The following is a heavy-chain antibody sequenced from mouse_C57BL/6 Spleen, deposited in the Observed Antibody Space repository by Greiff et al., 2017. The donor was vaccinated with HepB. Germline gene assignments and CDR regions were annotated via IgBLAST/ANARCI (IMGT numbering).Heavy chain of an antibody. D-gene: IGHD5-5*01. CDR2: IDPSDSYT. Sequence: QVQLQQPGAELVMPGASVKLSCKASGYTFTSYWMHWVKQRPGQGLEWIGEIDPSDSYTNYNQKFKGKSTLTVDKSSSTAYMQLSSLTSEDSAVYYCARHYRPYYFDYWGQGTTLTVSS. J-gene: IGHJ2*01. CDR3: ARHYRPYYFDY. CDR1: GYTFTSYW. V-gene: IGHV1-69*01.